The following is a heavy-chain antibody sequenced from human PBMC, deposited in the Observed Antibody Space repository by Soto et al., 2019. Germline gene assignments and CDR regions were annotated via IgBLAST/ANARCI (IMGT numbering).Heavy chain of an antibody. J-gene: IGHJ5*02. CDR1: GGSISSSSYY. CDR2: IYYSGST. D-gene: IGHD3-9*01. CDR3: ARLYPLFGHPNWFDP. Sequence: PSETLSLTCTVSGGSISSSSYYWGWIRQPPGKGLEWIGSIYYSGSTYYNPSLKSRVTISVDTSKNQFSLKLSSVTAADTAVYYCARLYPLFGHPNWFDPWGQGTLVTVSS. V-gene: IGHV4-39*01.